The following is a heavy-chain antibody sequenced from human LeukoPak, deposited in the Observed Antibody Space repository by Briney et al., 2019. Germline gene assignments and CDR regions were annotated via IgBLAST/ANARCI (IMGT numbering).Heavy chain of an antibody. D-gene: IGHD3-16*01. CDR2: ISAYNGNT. CDR3: ARDFEGLGEWSHPYYMDV. J-gene: IGHJ6*03. CDR1: GYTFTSYG. V-gene: IGHV1-18*01. Sequence: ASVKVSCKASGYTFTSYGISWVRQAPGQGLEWVGWISAYNGNTNYAQKLPGRVTMTTDTSTSTAYMELRSLRSDDTAVYYCARDFEGLGEWSHPYYMDVWGKGTTVTVSS.